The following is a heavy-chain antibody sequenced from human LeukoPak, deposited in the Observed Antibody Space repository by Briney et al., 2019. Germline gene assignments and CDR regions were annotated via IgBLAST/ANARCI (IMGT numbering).Heavy chain of an antibody. J-gene: IGHJ4*02. Sequence: SETLSLTCAVYGGSFSGYYWSWIRQPPGKGLEWIGEINHSGNTNYNPSLKSRVTISVDTSKNQFSLKLSSVTAADTAVYYCARHFCSSTSCSYYFEYWGQGTLVTVSS. V-gene: IGHV4-34*01. CDR2: INHSGNT. CDR3: ARHFCSSTSCSYYFEY. D-gene: IGHD2-2*01. CDR1: GGSFSGYY.